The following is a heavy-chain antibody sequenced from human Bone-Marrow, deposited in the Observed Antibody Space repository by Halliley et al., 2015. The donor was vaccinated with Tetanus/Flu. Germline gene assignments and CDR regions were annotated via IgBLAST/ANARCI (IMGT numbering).Heavy chain of an antibody. D-gene: IGHD3-22*01. J-gene: IGHJ6*02. CDR2: IYYSGTT. V-gene: IGHV4-59*01. Sequence: IYYSGTTNYHPSLNSRITISVDPSKNQFSLKLSSMPSADTAVYYCARDLYYSDTVNFYCMDVWGQVTTVTVSS. CDR3: ARDLYYSDTVNFYCMDV.